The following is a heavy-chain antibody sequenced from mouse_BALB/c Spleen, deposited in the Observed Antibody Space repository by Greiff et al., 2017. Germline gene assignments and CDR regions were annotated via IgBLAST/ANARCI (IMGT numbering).Heavy chain of an antibody. CDR3: AREYGNL. CDR1: GFTFTDYY. D-gene: IGHD2-1*01. Sequence: EGQVVESGGGLVQPGGSLRLSCATSGFTFTDYYMSWVRQPPGKALEWLGFIRNKANGYTTEYSASVKGRFTISRDNSQSILYLQMNTLRAEDSATYYCAREYGNLWGQGTSVTVSS. J-gene: IGHJ4*01. CDR2: IRNKANGYTT. V-gene: IGHV7-3*02.